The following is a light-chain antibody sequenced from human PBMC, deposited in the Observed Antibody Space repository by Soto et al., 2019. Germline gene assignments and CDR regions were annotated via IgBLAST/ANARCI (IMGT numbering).Light chain of an antibody. V-gene: IGKV4-1*01. Sequence: DIVITQSPYSLAVSLCERATINCKSNLTVFYSSNDKNYLAWYQQKPGQPPKLLIYWASSRESGVPDRFSGSGSGTDFTLTISSLQAEDVAAYYCQQYYSTPRTFGQGTKVDIK. J-gene: IGKJ1*01. CDR2: WAS. CDR3: QQYYSTPRT. CDR1: LTVFYSSNDKNY.